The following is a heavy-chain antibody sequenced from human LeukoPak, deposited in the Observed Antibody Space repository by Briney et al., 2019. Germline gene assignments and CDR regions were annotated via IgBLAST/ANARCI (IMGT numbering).Heavy chain of an antibody. J-gene: IGHJ6*02. Sequence: SETLSLTCAVYGGSFSGYYWSWIRQPPGKGLEWIGEINHSGSTNYNPSLKSRVTISVDTSKNQFSLKLSSVTAADTAVYYCARAYYGSGSYYKGSPYGMDVWGQGTTVTVSS. CDR1: GGSFSGYY. CDR2: INHSGST. D-gene: IGHD3-10*01. V-gene: IGHV4-34*01. CDR3: ARAYYGSGSYYKGSPYGMDV.